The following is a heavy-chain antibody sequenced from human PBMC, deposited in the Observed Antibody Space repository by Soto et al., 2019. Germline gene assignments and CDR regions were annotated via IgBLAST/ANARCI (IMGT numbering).Heavy chain of an antibody. CDR3: ARIKRTMGFGDVYRGDGYYFDY. CDR1: GFSLSNARMG. CDR2: IFSNDEN. V-gene: IGHV2-26*01. J-gene: IGHJ4*02. D-gene: IGHD3-10*01. Sequence: QVTLKESGPVLVKPTETLTLTCTVSGFSLSNARMGVSWIRQPPGTALELLAHIFSNDENSYSTSLKSRLTISKDTTISKVVLTMTNMDPVDTATSFSARIKRTMGFGDVYRGDGYYFDYWGQGTLVTVSS.